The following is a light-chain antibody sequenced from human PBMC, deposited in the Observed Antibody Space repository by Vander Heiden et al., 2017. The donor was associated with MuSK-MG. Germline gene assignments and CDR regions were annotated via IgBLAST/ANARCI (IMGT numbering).Light chain of an antibody. CDR1: QSISSW. Sequence: DIQMTQSPSTLSASVGDRVTITCRASQSISSWLAWYQQKPGKAPKLLIYKASSLETGVPSRFSGSGSGTEFTLTISSLQPDDFATYYCQQDSNYPWTFGQGTKVEIK. V-gene: IGKV1-5*03. CDR2: KAS. J-gene: IGKJ1*01. CDR3: QQDSNYPWT.